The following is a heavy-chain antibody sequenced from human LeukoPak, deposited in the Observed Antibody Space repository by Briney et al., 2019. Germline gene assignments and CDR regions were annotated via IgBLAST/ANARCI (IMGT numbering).Heavy chain of an antibody. CDR3: ARVAGDFIVGATTDY. D-gene: IGHD1-26*01. CDR2: ISSSSSYI. J-gene: IGHJ4*02. Sequence: GGSLRLSCAASGFTFSSYCMNWVRQAPGKGLEWVSSISSSSSYIYYADSVKGRFTISRDNAKNSLYLQMNSLRAEDTAVYYCARVAGDFIVGATTDYWGQGTLVTVSS. V-gene: IGHV3-21*01. CDR1: GFTFSSYC.